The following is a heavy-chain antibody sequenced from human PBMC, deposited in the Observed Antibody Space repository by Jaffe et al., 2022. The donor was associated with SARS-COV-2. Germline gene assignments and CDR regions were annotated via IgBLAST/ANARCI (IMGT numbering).Heavy chain of an antibody. CDR3: ARVGPVKQQLPAVLWFDP. J-gene: IGHJ5*02. CDR2: IYYSGST. Sequence: QVQLQESGPGLVKPSETLSLTCTVSGGSISSYYWSWIRQPPGKGLEWIGYIYYSGSTNYNPSLKSRVTISVDTSKNQFSLKLSSVTAADTAVYYCARVGPVKQQLPAVLWFDPWGQGTLVTVSS. CDR1: GGSISSYY. D-gene: IGHD6-13*01. V-gene: IGHV4-59*01.